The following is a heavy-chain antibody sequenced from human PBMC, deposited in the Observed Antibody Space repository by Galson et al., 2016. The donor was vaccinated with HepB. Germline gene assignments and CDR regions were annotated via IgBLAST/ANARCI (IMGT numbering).Heavy chain of an antibody. J-gene: IGHJ6*02. CDR1: GYTFTSYA. V-gene: IGHV1-3*01. CDR3: ARDRKIYQLLYPGYYYSMDV. D-gene: IGHD2-2*02. Sequence: SVKVSCKASGYTFTSYAMHWVRQAPGQRLEWMGWINAGNGNTKNSQKFKGRVTITMDRSARTAYMELSSLRSEDTAVYYCARDRKIYQLLYPGYYYSMDVWGQGTTVTVSS. CDR2: INAGNGNT.